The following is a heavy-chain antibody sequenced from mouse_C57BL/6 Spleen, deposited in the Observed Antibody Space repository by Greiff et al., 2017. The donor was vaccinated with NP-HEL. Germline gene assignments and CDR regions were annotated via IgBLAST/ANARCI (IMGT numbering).Heavy chain of an antibody. J-gene: IGHJ1*03. D-gene: IGHD2-5*01. V-gene: IGHV5-4*01. Sequence: EVQRVESGGGLVKPGGSLKLSCAASGFTFSSYAMSWVRQTPEKRLEWVATISDGGSYTYYPDNVKGRFTISRDNAKNNLYLQMSHLKSEDTAMYDCAREGGYSNGYFGVWGTGTTVTVSS. CDR2: ISDGGSYT. CDR3: AREGGYSNGYFGV. CDR1: GFTFSSYA.